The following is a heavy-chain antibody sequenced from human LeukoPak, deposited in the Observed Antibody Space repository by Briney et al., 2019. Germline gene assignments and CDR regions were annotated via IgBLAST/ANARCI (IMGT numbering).Heavy chain of an antibody. CDR1: GVSISSGSYS. D-gene: IGHD2-15*01. CDR3: ARDSAYEDSGSAFDV. J-gene: IGHJ3*01. Sequence: PSQTLSLTCTVSGVSISSGSYSWSWIRQPAGKGLEWIGRFYTSGSTNYNPSLKSRVTMSADTSKNQFSLNLSSVTAADTAVYYCARDSAYEDSGSAFDVWGQGTMVTVSS. CDR2: FYTSGST. V-gene: IGHV4-61*02.